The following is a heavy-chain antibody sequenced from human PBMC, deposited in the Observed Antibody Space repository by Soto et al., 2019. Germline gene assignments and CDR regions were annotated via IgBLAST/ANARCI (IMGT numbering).Heavy chain of an antibody. CDR1: DHSISNDYY. Sequence: SETLSLTCVVSDHSISNDYYWSWIRQPPGKGLEWIWSIYHSGSTYYNLSLRSRLTISVDTSKNQFSLKLSSVTAADTAVYYCARSTNWNYWFDPWGQGTLVTVSS. CDR2: IYHSGST. V-gene: IGHV4-38-2*01. D-gene: IGHD1-7*01. J-gene: IGHJ5*02. CDR3: ARSTNWNYWFDP.